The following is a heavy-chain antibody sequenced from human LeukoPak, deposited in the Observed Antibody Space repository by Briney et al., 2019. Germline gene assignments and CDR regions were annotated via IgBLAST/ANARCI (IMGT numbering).Heavy chain of an antibody. J-gene: IGHJ4*02. CDR2: IYYSGST. CDR1: GGSISSYY. V-gene: IGHV4-59*08. D-gene: IGHD6-13*01. Sequence: ETLSLTCTVSGGSISSYYWSWIRQPPGKGLEWIGYIYYSGSTNYNPSLKSRVTISVDTSKNQFSLKLSSVTAADTAVYYCARGYSSSWYYFDYWGLGTLVTVSS. CDR3: ARGYSSSWYYFDY.